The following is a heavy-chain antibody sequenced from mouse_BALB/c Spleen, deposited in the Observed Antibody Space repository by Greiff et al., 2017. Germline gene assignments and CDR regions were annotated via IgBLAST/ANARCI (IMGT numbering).Heavy chain of an antibody. CDR1: GYTFTDYN. J-gene: IGHJ3*01. CDR3: ARARGLSGLEY. V-gene: IGHV1-18*01. D-gene: IGHD2-4*01. Sequence: EVQLVQSGPELVKPGASVKIPCKASGYTFTDYNIDWVKQSHGKSLEWIGDINPNNGGTIYNQKFKGKATLTVDKSSSTAYMELRSLTSEYTAVYYCARARGLSGLEYWGQGTLVTVSA. CDR2: INPNNGGT.